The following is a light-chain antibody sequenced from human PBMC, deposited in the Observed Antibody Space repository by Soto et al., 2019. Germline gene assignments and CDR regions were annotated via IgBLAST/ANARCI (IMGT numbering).Light chain of an antibody. V-gene: IGKV1-6*02. CDR2: DSS. CDR1: QGIRND. CDR3: LQDYSYPRT. Sequence: AIQMTQSPSSLSASVGDRVTITCRASQGIRNDLGWYQQKPGGAPRLLIYDSSSLQSGVPSRFSGSGSGIYFTLTISSLQPEDFATYYCLQDYSYPRTFGQGTKVDIK. J-gene: IGKJ1*01.